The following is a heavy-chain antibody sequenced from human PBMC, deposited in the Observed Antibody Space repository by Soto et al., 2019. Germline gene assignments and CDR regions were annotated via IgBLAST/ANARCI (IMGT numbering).Heavy chain of an antibody. V-gene: IGHV1-24*01. CDR1: GYTLTELS. Sequence: QVQLVQSGAEVKKPGASVKVSCKVSGYTLTELSMHWVRQAPGKGLEWMGGFDPEDGETSYAQKFQGRVTMTEDTSTDTAYMELSSLRSEDTAVYYCATGGGYGYPYDYYCMDVWGQGTTVTVSS. D-gene: IGHD5-18*01. CDR3: ATGGGYGYPYDYYCMDV. CDR2: FDPEDGET. J-gene: IGHJ6*02.